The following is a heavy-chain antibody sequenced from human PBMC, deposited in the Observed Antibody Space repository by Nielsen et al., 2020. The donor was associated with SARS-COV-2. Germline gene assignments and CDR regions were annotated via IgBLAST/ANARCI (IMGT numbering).Heavy chain of an antibody. J-gene: IGHJ4*02. CDR3: AREPYSSSWYGDY. CDR2: IIPIFGTA. V-gene: IGHV1-69*06. CDR1: GYTFTSYG. D-gene: IGHD6-13*01. Sequence: SVKVSCKASGYTFTSYGISWVRQAPGQGLEWMGGIIPIFGTANYAQKFQGRVTITADKSTSTAYMELSSLRSEDTAVYYCAREPYSSSWYGDYWGQGTLVTVSS.